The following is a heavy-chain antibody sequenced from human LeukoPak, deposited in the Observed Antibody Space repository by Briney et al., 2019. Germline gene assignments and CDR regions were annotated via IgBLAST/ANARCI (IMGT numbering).Heavy chain of an antibody. V-gene: IGHV1-2*02. CDR1: GYTFTGYY. D-gene: IGHD3-22*01. CDR3: ARGERLLLLFYWFDP. CDR2: INPNSGGT. J-gene: IGHJ5*02. Sequence: ASVKVSCKASGYTFTGYYMHWVRQAPGQGLEWMGWINPNSGGTNYAQKFQGRATMTRDTSISTAYMELSRLRSDDTAVYYCARGERLLLLFYWFDPWGQGTLVTVSS.